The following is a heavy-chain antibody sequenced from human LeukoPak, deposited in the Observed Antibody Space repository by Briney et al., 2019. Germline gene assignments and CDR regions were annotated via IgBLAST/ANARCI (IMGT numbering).Heavy chain of an antibody. V-gene: IGHV3-74*01. D-gene: IGHD4-23*01. CDR2: INMDGSST. J-gene: IGHJ3*02. Sequence: GGSLRLSCAASGFTLSSYWMHWVRQAPGKGLVWVSRINMDGSSTIYADSVKGRFTISRDNAKNTLDLQMNSLRVEDTAVYYCARGGFSRYGGDSKASDIWGQGTMVTVSS. CDR1: GFTLSSYW. CDR3: ARGGFSRYGGDSKASDI.